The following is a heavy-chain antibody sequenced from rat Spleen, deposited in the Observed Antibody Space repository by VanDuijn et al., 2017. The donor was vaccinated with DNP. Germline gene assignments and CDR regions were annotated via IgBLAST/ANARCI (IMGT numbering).Heavy chain of an antibody. D-gene: IGHD1-11*01. V-gene: IGHV3-1*01. Sequence: EVQLQESGPGLVKPSQSLSLTCSVTGYSITSNYWAWIRQFPGNKMEYIGHISYSGSTNYNPSLKSRFSITRDTSKNQFFLQLNSVTTEDTATYYCARGLNYGGYIYSWYFDFWGPGTMVTVSS. CDR2: ISYSGST. J-gene: IGHJ1*01. CDR3: ARGLNYGGYIYSWYFDF. CDR1: GYSITSNY.